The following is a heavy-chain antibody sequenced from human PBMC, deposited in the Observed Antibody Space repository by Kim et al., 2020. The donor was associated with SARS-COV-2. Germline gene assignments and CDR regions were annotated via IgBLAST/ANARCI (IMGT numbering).Heavy chain of an antibody. CDR3: ARDGGVQLWFGDYYYGLDV. D-gene: IGHD5-18*01. CDR2: ISYDGGNE. V-gene: IGHV3-30*04. CDR1: GFTFSTYA. Sequence: GGSLRLSCAASGFTFSTYAVHWVRQAPGKGLEWVAVISYDGGNEYYADSVKGRFTVSRDNSKNTLYLQMNSLRAEDTAVYYCARDGGVQLWFGDYYYGLDVWGQGTTVTVSS. J-gene: IGHJ6*02.